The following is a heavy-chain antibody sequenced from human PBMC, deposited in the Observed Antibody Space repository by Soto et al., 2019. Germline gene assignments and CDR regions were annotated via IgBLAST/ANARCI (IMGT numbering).Heavy chain of an antibody. Sequence: QVYVVESGGGVVQPGRSLTLSCVVSGFTFSGHAMHWVRQAPGKGLEWVAIVSSDGSRRFYGESVEVRFSISRDNCRNTLYLQIKSLRPEDTAVYYCAQDGGVGATLGRPSGDEDWGQGTLVTVSS. CDR2: VSSDGSRR. CDR1: GFTFSGHA. CDR3: AQDGGVGATLGRPSGDED. J-gene: IGHJ4*02. D-gene: IGHD1-26*01. V-gene: IGHV3-30*18.